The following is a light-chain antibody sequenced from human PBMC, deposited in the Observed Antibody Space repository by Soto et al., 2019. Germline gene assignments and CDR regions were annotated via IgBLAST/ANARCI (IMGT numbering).Light chain of an antibody. CDR1: NIETKS. CDR2: YDG. Sequence: SYELTQPPSVSVAPGRTARITCGGDNIETKSVHWYQQTPGRAPVLVISYDGDRPSGIPGRFSGSNSGNTATLTISGVEAGDEADYSCQVWDRSYVVFGGGTKLTVL. J-gene: IGLJ2*01. V-gene: IGLV3-21*04. CDR3: QVWDRSYVV.